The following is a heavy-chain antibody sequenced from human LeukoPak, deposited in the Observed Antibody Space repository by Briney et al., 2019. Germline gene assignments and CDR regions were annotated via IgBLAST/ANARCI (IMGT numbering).Heavy chain of an antibody. D-gene: IGHD2-21*02. J-gene: IGHJ4*02. CDR1: GYTFTGYY. CDR2: INPNSGGT. Sequence: ASVKVSCKASGYTFTGYYMRWVRQAPGQGLEWMGWINPNSGGTNYAQKFQGRVTMTRDTSISTAYMELSRLRSDDTAVYYCARVLKGDSPFDYWDQGTLVTVSS. CDR3: ARVLKGDSPFDY. V-gene: IGHV1-2*02.